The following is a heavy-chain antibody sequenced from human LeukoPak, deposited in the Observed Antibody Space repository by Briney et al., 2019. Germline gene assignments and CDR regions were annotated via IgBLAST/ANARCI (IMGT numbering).Heavy chain of an antibody. CDR2: TYYSGST. Sequence: PSETLSLTCTVSGGSISSSSYYWGWIRQPPGKGLEWIGSTYYSGSTYYNPSLKSRVTISVDTSKNQFSLKLSSVTAADTAVYYCARRLWGGWFDPWGQGTLVTVSS. D-gene: IGHD4/OR15-4a*01. CDR3: ARRLWGGWFDP. J-gene: IGHJ5*02. CDR1: GGSISSSSYY. V-gene: IGHV4-39*01.